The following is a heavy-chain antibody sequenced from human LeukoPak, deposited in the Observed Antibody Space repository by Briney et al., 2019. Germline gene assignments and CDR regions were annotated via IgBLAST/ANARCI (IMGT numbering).Heavy chain of an antibody. Sequence: WETLSLTCTVSGGAITSSGFYWGRVRQPPGKGLEWIGEINHSGSTNYNPSLKSRVTISVDTSKNQFSLKLSSVTAADTAVYYCARWSLGPVSITMIVAEVDDAFDIWGQGTMVTVSS. V-gene: IGHV4-39*07. CDR3: ARWSLGPVSITMIVAEVDDAFDI. J-gene: IGHJ3*02. CDR1: GGAITSSGFY. CDR2: INHSGST. D-gene: IGHD3-22*01.